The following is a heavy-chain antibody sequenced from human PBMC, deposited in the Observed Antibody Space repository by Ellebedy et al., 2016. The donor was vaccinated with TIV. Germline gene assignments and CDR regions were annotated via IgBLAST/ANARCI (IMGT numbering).Heavy chain of an antibody. D-gene: IGHD6-19*01. CDR1: GFTFSTYG. V-gene: IGHV3-23*01. CDR3: AADQWLDGSDY. J-gene: IGHJ4*02. Sequence: GESLKISXAASGFTFSTYGMSWVRQAPGKGLQWVSAVSIGGGSTSYAESVKGRFTISRDNFKNTLYLQMNSLRAEDTAVYYCAADQWLDGSDYWGQGTLVTVSS. CDR2: VSIGGGST.